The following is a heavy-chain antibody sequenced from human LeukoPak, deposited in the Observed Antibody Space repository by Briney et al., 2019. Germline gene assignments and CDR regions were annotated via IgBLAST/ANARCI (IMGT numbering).Heavy chain of an antibody. Sequence: GGSLRLSCAASGFTFSSYWMSWVRQAPGKGLEWVANIKKDESERYYVDSVKGRFTISRDNAENSLYLQMNSLRAEDTAVYYCAREFPRDSSWFFDFWGQGTLVTVSS. J-gene: IGHJ4*02. CDR2: IKKDESER. V-gene: IGHV3-7*01. CDR1: GFTFSSYW. CDR3: AREFPRDSSWFFDF. D-gene: IGHD6-13*01.